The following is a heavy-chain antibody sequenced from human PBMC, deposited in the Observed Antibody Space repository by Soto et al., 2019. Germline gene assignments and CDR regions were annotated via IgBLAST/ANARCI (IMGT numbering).Heavy chain of an antibody. V-gene: IGHV3-30*18. CDR1: GFTFSSYG. D-gene: IGHD6-13*01. CDR2: ISYDGSNK. Sequence: GGSLRLSCAASGFTFSSYGMHWVRQAPGKGLEWVAVISYDGSNKYYADSVKGRFTISRDNSKNTLYLQMNSLRAEDTAVYYCAKDHVPRAAGELNFDYWGQGTLVTVSS. CDR3: AKDHVPRAAGELNFDY. J-gene: IGHJ4*02.